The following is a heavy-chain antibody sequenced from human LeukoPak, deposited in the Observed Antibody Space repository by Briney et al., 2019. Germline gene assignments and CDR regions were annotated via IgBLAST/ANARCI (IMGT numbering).Heavy chain of an antibody. CDR2: TYYRSKWYT. V-gene: IGHV6-1*01. D-gene: IGHD2/OR15-2a*01. CDR3: ARVFLYRFDP. Sequence: SQTLSLTCAISGDSVSNKNVAWHWIRQSPSRGLEWLGRTYYRSKWYTDYAVSVKSRITINPDTSKNQFSLQLNSVTPEDTAVYYCARVFLYRFDPWGQGTLVTVSS. J-gene: IGHJ5*02. CDR1: GDSVSNKNVA.